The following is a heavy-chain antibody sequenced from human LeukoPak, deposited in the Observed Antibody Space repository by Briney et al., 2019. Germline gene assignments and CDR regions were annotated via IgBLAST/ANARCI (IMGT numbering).Heavy chain of an antibody. CDR2: VYTSGTT. Sequence: SETLSLTCTVSGGSISSSSYYWGWIRQPPGKGLEWIGIVYTSGTTNHNPSLRGRVIMSADTSNNRFSLELSSATAADTAVYYCARDVAYRDREPHSDFWGPGTLVTVSS. CDR3: ARDVAYRDREPHSDF. J-gene: IGHJ1*01. D-gene: IGHD5-24*01. V-gene: IGHV4-39*07. CDR1: GGSISSSSYY.